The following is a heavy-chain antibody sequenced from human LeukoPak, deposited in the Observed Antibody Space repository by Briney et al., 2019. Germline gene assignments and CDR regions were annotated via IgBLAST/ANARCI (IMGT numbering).Heavy chain of an antibody. V-gene: IGHV3-66*01. CDR3: ARTNNYYGSGINSFDP. J-gene: IGHJ5*02. D-gene: IGHD3-10*01. CDR1: GFTVSSNY. CDR2: IYSGGST. Sequence: GGSLRLSCAASGFTVSSNYMSWVRQAPGKGLEWVSVIYSGGSTYYADYVKGRFTISRDNSKNTLYLQMNRLSAEDTAVYYCARTNNYYGSGINSFDPWGQGTLVTVSS.